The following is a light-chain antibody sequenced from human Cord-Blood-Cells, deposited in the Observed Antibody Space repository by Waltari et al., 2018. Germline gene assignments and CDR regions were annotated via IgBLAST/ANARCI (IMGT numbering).Light chain of an antibody. CDR1: SSDVGSYNL. Sequence: QSALTQPASVSGSPGQSITISCTGTSSDVGSYNLVSWYQQHPGKAPKLMIYEGSKRPSRVSNRFSGSKSGNTASLTISVLQAEDEADYYCCSYAGSSTWVFGGGTKLTVL. CDR2: EGS. CDR3: CSYAGSSTWV. V-gene: IGLV2-23*01. J-gene: IGLJ3*02.